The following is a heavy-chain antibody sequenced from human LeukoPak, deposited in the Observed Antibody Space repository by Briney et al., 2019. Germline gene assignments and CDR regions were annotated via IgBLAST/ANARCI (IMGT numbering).Heavy chain of an antibody. CDR3: ARVGYSYGTFDY. CDR1: GGTFSSYA. CDR2: IIPIFGTA. V-gene: IGHV1-69*13. J-gene: IGHJ4*02. Sequence: SVKVSCKASGGTFSSYAISWVRQAPGQGLEWMGGIIPIFGTANYAQKFQGRVTITADESTSTAYMELSSLRSEDTAVYYCARVGYSYGTFDYWGQGTLVTVSS. D-gene: IGHD5-18*01.